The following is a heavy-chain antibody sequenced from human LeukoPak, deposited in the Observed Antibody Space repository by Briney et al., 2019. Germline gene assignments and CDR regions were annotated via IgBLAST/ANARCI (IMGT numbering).Heavy chain of an antibody. J-gene: IGHJ6*02. D-gene: IGHD1/OR15-1a*01. CDR2: IKSNSDGGTT. CDR3: AREAVMPVAPVKIGTSDRPLYEYYGLDV. CDR1: GFTFTNAW. Sequence: PGGSLRLSCAASGFTFTNAWMNWVRQAPGKGLEWVGRIKSNSDGGTTDYAAPVKGRFTISRDDSKHTVYLQMDSLKIEDTAVYYCAREAVMPVAPVKIGTSDRPLYEYYGLDVWGQGTTVTVS. V-gene: IGHV3-15*07.